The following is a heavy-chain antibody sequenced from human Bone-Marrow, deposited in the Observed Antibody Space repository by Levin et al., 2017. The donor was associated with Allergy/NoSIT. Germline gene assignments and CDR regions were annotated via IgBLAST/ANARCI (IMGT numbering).Heavy chain of an antibody. CDR1: EFTVGNHY. V-gene: IGHV3-66*01. Sequence: GESLKISCAASEFTVGNHYMAWVRQAPGKGLEWVSVIYSVGSTYYEDSVKGRFIISRDSSKNTLYLQMNSLRAEDTAVYYCSSAPGFSDYWGQGTLVTVSS. CDR3: SSAPGFSDY. J-gene: IGHJ4*02. CDR2: IYSVGST.